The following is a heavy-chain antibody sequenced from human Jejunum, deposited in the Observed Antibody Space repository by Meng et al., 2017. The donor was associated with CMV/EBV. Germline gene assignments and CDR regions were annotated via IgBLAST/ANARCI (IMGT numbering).Heavy chain of an antibody. Sequence: GFPLSSYSMPWVRQAPGKGLEWVAVIPFDGNNEPYADSVKGRFTISRDNSKNTLYLQVNSLRLEDTGVYYCARGTGSGSWLIDSWGQGTLVTVSS. CDR3: ARGTGSGSWLIDS. J-gene: IGHJ4*02. CDR2: IPFDGNNE. D-gene: IGHD6-13*01. V-gene: IGHV3-30*04. CDR1: GFPLSSYS.